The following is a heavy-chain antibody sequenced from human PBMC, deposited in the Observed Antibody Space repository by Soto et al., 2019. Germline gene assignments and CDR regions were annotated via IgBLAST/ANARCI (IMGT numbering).Heavy chain of an antibody. J-gene: IGHJ6*02. CDR2: IYYSGST. CDR1: GGSISSGDYY. Sequence: SETLSLTCTVSGGSISSGDYYWSWIRQPPGKGLEWIGYIYYSGSTYYNPSLKSRVTISVDTSKNQFSLKLSSVTAADTAVYYCAGGGYSGYDSYYYYGMDVWGQGTTVTVPS. D-gene: IGHD5-12*01. V-gene: IGHV4-30-4*01. CDR3: AGGGYSGYDSYYYYGMDV.